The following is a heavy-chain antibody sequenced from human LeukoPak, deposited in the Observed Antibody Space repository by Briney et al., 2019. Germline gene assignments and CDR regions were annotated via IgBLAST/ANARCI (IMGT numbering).Heavy chain of an antibody. CDR3: AREGEGDSSSSNWFDP. V-gene: IGHV4-34*01. J-gene: IGHJ5*02. D-gene: IGHD6-6*01. Sequence: SETLSLTCAVYGGSFSGYYWSWIRQPPGKGLEWIGEINHSESTNYNPSLKSRVTVSVDTSKNQFSLKLTSVTAADTAVYYCAREGEGDSSSSNWFDPWGQGTLVTVSS. CDR2: INHSEST. CDR1: GGSFSGYY.